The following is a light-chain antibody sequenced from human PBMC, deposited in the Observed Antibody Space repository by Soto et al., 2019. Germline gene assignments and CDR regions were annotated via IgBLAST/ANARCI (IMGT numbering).Light chain of an antibody. Sequence: AIQLTQSPSSLSASVGDRVTITCRASEAIRSALGWYQQKPGKVPELLIYAASILQSGVQSRFSGSGSGTDFTLTISSLQPEDFATYYCLLDFRYFWAFGQGTKV. CDR1: EAIRSA. V-gene: IGKV1-6*01. CDR2: AAS. J-gene: IGKJ1*01. CDR3: LLDFRYFWA.